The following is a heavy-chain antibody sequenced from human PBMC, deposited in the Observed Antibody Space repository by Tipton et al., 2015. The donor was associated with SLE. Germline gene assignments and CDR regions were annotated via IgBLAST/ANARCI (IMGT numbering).Heavy chain of an antibody. CDR1: GFTFSSYG. D-gene: IGHD6-13*01. V-gene: IGHV3-33*01. CDR3: ATSRSLDY. CDR2: IWYDGSNK. J-gene: IGHJ4*02. Sequence: SLRLSCAASGFTFSSYGMHWVRQAPGKGLEWVAVIWYDGSNKYYADSVKGRFTISRDNSKNMLYLQMSSLRVEDTAVYYCATSRSLDYWGRGTLVTVSS.